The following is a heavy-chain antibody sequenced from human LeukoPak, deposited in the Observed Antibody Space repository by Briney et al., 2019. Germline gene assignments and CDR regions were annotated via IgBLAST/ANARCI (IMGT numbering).Heavy chain of an antibody. V-gene: IGHV4-34*01. CDR1: GGSFSGYH. Sequence: SETLSLTCAVYGGSFSGYHWSWIRQPPGKGLEWMGEINHSGSTHYNPSLKTRVTISVDTSKNQFSLKLSSVTAADTAVYYCATTSGWPVDAFDIWGQGTMVTVSS. CDR2: INHSGST. CDR3: ATTSGWPVDAFDI. D-gene: IGHD6-19*01. J-gene: IGHJ3*02.